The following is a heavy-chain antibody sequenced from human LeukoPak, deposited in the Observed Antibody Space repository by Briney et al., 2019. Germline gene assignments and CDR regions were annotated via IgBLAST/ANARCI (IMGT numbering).Heavy chain of an antibody. V-gene: IGHV3-74*01. CDR3: ARLYGGYGDYYFDY. J-gene: IGHJ4*02. D-gene: IGHD4-17*01. CDR1: GFTFRSYW. CDR2: INSDGSST. Sequence: GGSLRLSCAASGFTFRSYWMHWVRQAPGKGLVWVSRINSDGSSTSYADTVKGRFTISRDNAKSTLYLQMNSLRAEDTAVYYCARLYGGYGDYYFDYWGQGTLVTASS.